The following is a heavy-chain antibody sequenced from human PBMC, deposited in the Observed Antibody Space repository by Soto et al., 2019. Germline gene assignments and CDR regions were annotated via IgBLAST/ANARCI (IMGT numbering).Heavy chain of an antibody. CDR1: GGSFSGYY. V-gene: IGHV4-34*01. D-gene: IGHD2-8*01. CDR3: GTTNGPYYGAVHS. Sequence: SETLSLTCAVYGGSFSGYYWSWIRQPPGKGLEWIGEINHSGSTNYNPSLKSRVTISVDTSRNQFSLSLTSVTAADTAIYYCGTTNGPYYGAVHSWGQGTLVTVSS. CDR2: INHSGST. J-gene: IGHJ4*02.